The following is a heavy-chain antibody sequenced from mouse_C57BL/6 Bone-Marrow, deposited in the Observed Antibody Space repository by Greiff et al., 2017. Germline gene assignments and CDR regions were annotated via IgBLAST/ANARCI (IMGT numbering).Heavy chain of an antibody. D-gene: IGHD4-1*01. CDR1: GYAFTNYL. V-gene: IGHV1-54*01. CDR2: INPGSGGT. J-gene: IGHJ3*01. CDR3: ARSKSWDSWFAY. Sequence: QVQLQQSGAELVRPGTSVKVSCKASGYAFTNYLIEWVKQRPGQGLEWIGVINPGSGGTNYNDKFKGKATLNADKYSSIASMQLSSLTAEDSAVYFCARSKSWDSWFAYWGQGTLVTVSA.